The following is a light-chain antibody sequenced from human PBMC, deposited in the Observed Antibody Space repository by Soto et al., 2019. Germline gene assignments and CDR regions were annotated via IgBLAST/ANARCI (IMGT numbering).Light chain of an antibody. V-gene: IGKV3-15*01. CDR2: GVS. Sequence: ASLFISPKEIVTLSCSSSQSVSNNLALYQQKPGQAPRLLIYGVSTRATDIPARFSGRGSETEFTLTISSLQSEDFAVYYCQQYKNGWTAGQGTKVDIK. J-gene: IGKJ1*01. CDR3: QQYKNGWT. CDR1: QSVSNN.